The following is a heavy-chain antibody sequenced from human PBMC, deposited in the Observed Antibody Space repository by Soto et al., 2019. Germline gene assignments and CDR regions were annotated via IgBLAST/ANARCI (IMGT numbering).Heavy chain of an antibody. Sequence: GGSLRLSCAASGFTFSSYDMHWVRQATGKGLEWVSAIGTAGDTYYPGSVKGGFTISRENAKNSLYLQMNSLRAEDTAVYYCARGLAGDAFDIWGQGTMVTVSS. V-gene: IGHV3-13*01. CDR2: IGTAGDT. CDR3: ARGLAGDAFDI. J-gene: IGHJ3*02. D-gene: IGHD6-13*01. CDR1: GFTFSSYD.